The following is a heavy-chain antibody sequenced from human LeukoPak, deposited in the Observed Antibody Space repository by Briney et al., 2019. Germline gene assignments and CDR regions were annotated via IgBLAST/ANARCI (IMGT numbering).Heavy chain of an antibody. CDR3: AREGGSSRIFDY. V-gene: IGHV3-23*01. J-gene: IGHJ4*02. CDR1: GFTFSSYA. Sequence: GGSLRLSCAASGFTFSSYAMSWVRQAPGEGLEWVSAISGSGGSTYYADSVKGRFTISRDNSKNTLYLQMNSLRAEDTAVYYCAREGGSSRIFDYWGQGTLVTVSS. D-gene: IGHD1-26*01. CDR2: ISGSGGST.